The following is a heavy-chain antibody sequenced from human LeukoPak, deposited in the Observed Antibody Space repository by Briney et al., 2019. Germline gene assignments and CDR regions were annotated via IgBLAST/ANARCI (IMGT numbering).Heavy chain of an antibody. J-gene: IGHJ4*02. CDR2: XSGSGGST. CDR3: AKFEQWLVHQSYYFDY. Sequence: AMSXVXQXXXXXLXWVSXXSGSGGSTYYADSGKGRFTISRDNSKNTLYLQMNSLRAEDTAVYYCAKFEQWLVHQSYYFDYWGQGTLVTVSS. D-gene: IGHD6-19*01. V-gene: IGHV3-23*01. CDR1: A.